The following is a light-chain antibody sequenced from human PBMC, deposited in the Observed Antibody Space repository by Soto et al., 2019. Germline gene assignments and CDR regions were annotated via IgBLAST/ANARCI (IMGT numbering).Light chain of an antibody. CDR1: SSEVGGYNY. V-gene: IGLV2-14*01. Sequence: QSVLTQPASVSGSPGQSITISCTGTSSEVGGYNYVSWYQQHPGKAPKLMIYDVSNRPSGVSNRFSGSKSGNTASLTISGLQAEDEADYYCSSYTSSSTPCVFGGGTKVTVL. CDR2: DVS. J-gene: IGLJ2*01. CDR3: SSYTSSSTPCV.